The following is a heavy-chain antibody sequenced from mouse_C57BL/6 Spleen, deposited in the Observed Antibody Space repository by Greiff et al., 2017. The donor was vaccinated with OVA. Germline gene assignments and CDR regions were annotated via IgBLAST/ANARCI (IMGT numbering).Heavy chain of an antibody. V-gene: IGHV1-59*01. CDR2: IDPSDSYT. D-gene: IGHD2-5*01. J-gene: IGHJ2*01. Sequence: QVQLQQPGAELVRPGTSVKLSCKASGYTFTSYWMHWVKQRPGQGLEWIGVIDPSDSYTNYNQKFKGKATLTVDTSSSTAYMQLSSLTSEDSAVYYCADCYSNSFDYWGQGTTLTVSS. CDR1: GYTFTSYW. CDR3: ADCYSNSFDY.